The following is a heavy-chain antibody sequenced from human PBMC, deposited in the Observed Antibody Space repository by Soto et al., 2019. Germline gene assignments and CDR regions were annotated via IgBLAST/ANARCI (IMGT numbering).Heavy chain of an antibody. CDR3: AAQSSTVTATGFDY. V-gene: IGHV1-69*13. J-gene: IGHJ4*02. CDR1: GGTFSSDA. D-gene: IGHD2-21*02. CDR2: IIPIFGTA. Sequence: ASVKVSCKASGGTFSSDAISWVRQAPGQGLEWMGGIIPIFGTANYAQKFQGRVTITADESTSTAYMELSSLRSEDTAVYYCAAQSSTVTATGFDYWGQGTLVTVSS.